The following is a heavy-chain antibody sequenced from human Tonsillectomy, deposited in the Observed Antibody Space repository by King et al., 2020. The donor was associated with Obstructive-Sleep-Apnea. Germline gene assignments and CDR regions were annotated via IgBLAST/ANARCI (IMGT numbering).Heavy chain of an antibody. J-gene: IGHJ6*02. CDR2: IYTGGST. V-gene: IGHV3-66*01. CDR3: ARDDWNYHYYGMDV. Sequence: VQLVESGGGSVQPGGSLRLSCAASGCIVSSNYMSWVRQAPGKGLEWVSVIYTGGSTYYADSVKGRFTISRDNSKNTLYLQMNSLRAEDTAVYYCARDDWNYHYYGMDVWGQGTTVTVSS. D-gene: IGHD2-21*01. CDR1: GCIVSSNY.